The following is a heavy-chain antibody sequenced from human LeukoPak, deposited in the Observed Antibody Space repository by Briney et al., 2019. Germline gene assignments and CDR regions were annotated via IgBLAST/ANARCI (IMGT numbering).Heavy chain of an antibody. CDR2: ISAYNGNT. V-gene: IGHV1-18*01. CDR1: GYTFTSYG. Sequence: ASVKVSCKASGYTFTSYGISWVRQAPGQGLEWMGWISAYNGNTNYAQKLQGRVTMTTDTSTSTAYMELRSLRSDDTAVYYCARGPDIPFWMIVGATREGVNDYWGQGTLVTVSS. CDR3: ARGPDIPFWMIVGATREGVNDY. D-gene: IGHD1-26*01. J-gene: IGHJ4*02.